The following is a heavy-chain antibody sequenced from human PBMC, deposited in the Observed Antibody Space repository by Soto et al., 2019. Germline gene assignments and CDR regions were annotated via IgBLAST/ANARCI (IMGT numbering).Heavy chain of an antibody. V-gene: IGHV1-46*03. Sequence: QVQLAQSGAEVKKPGASVKVSCKASGYTFTSYYMHWVRQAPGQGLEWMGIINPSGGSTSYAQKFQGRVTMTRDTSTSTVYMELSSLRSEDTAVYYCVRETYYSDSSGYYPDYWGQGTLVTVSS. D-gene: IGHD3-22*01. J-gene: IGHJ4*02. CDR2: INPSGGST. CDR1: GYTFTSYY. CDR3: VRETYYSDSSGYYPDY.